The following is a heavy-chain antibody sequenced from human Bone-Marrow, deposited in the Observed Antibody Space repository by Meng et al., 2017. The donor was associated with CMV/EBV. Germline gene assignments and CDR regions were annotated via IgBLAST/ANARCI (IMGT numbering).Heavy chain of an antibody. Sequence: SETLSLTCTVSGDSISSGGYYWSWIRQHPGKGLEWIGYIYYSGSTYYNPSLKSRVTISVDTSKNQFSLKLSSVTAADTAVYYCARDRYYYYGMDVWGQGTTVTVSS. CDR1: GDSISSGGYY. V-gene: IGHV4-31*03. CDR3: ARDRYYYYGMDV. J-gene: IGHJ6*02. CDR2: IYYSGST.